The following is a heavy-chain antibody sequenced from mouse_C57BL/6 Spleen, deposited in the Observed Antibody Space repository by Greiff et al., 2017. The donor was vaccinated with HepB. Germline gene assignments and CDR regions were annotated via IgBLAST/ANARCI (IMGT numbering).Heavy chain of an antibody. CDR1: GYTFTSYT. V-gene: IGHV1-4*01. Sequence: QVQLKQSGAELARPGASVKMSCKASGYTFTSYTMHWVKQRPGQGLEWIGYINPSSGYTKYNQKFKDKATLTADKSSSTAYMQLSSLTSEDSAVYYCARDYGYDGAWFAYWGQGTLVTVSA. D-gene: IGHD2-2*01. CDR2: INPSSGYT. CDR3: ARDYGYDGAWFAY. J-gene: IGHJ3*01.